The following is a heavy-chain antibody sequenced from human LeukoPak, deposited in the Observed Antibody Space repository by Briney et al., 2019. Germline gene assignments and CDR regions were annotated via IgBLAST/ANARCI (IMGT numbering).Heavy chain of an antibody. CDR1: GGSFSGYY. Sequence: SETLSLTCAVYGGSFSGYYWSWIRQPPGKELEWIGEINHSGSTYYNPSLKSRVTISVDTSKNQFSLKLSSVTAADTAVYYCARFRNSDDYWGQGTLVTVSS. D-gene: IGHD4-23*01. J-gene: IGHJ4*02. CDR3: ARFRNSDDY. V-gene: IGHV4-34*01. CDR2: INHSGST.